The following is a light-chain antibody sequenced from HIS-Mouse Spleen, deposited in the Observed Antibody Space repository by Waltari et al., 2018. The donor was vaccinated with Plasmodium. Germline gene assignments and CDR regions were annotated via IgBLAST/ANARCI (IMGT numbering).Light chain of an antibody. J-gene: IGLJ2*01. CDR1: SSAVGGYNY. Sequence: QSALTQPRSVSGSPGQSVTIPCTGTSSAVGGYNYVSWYQPHPGKAPKLLIYDVSKRPSGVPDRFSGSKSGNTASLTISGLQAEDEADYYCCSYAGSYTLVFGGGTKLTVL. CDR3: CSYAGSYTLV. CDR2: DVS. V-gene: IGLV2-11*01.